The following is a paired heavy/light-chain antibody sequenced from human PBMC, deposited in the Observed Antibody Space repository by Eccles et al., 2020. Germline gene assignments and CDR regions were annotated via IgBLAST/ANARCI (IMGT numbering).Heavy chain of an antibody. Sequence: EVQLVESGGGLVKPGGSLRLSCAASGFTFSSYSMNWVRQAPGKGLEWVSSISSSSSYIYYADSVKGRFTISRDNAKNSLYLQMNSLRAEDTAVYYCARDKMHQLLPFDYWGQGTLVTVSS. J-gene: IGHJ4*02. D-gene: IGHD2-2*01. CDR1: GFTFSSYS. CDR3: ARDKMHQLLPFDY. CDR2: ISSSSSYI. V-gene: IGHV3-21*01.
Light chain of an antibody. J-gene: IGKJ1*01. Sequence: AIRITQSPSSLSASTGDRVTITCRASQGISSYLAWYQQKPGKAPKLLIYAASTLQSGVPSRFSGSGSGTDFTLTISCLQSEDFATYYCQQYYSYPPWTFGQGTKVEIK. CDR3: QQYYSYPPWT. CDR2: AAS. V-gene: IGKV1-8*01. CDR1: QGISSY.